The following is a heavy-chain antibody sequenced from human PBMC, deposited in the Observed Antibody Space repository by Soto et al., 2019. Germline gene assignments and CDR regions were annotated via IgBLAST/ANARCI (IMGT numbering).Heavy chain of an antibody. J-gene: IGHJ6*02. Sequence: WGSLRLSCAASGFTFSSYGMHWVRQAPGKGLEWVAVISYDGSNKYYADSVKGRFTISRDNSKNTLYLQMNSLRAEDTAVYYCEKGVRAGWPSYYYGMEVWGPGPAVTASS. CDR3: EKGVRAGWPSYYYGMEV. V-gene: IGHV3-30*18. CDR1: GFTFSSYG. D-gene: IGHD6-25*01. CDR2: ISYDGSNK.